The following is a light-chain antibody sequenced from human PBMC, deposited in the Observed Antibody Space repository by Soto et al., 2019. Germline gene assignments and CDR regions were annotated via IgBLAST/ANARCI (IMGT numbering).Light chain of an antibody. CDR2: VVSDGRH. CDR1: SGHSKYA. CDR3: QTWGTGIHVV. J-gene: IGLJ2*01. V-gene: IGLV4-69*01. Sequence: QLVLTQSPSASASLGASVKLTCTLSSGHSKYAIAWHQQQPEKGPRYLMKVVSDGRHSKGDGIPDRFSGSGSGAERYLTISSLQSDDEGDYYCQTWGTGIHVVFGGGTKLTVL.